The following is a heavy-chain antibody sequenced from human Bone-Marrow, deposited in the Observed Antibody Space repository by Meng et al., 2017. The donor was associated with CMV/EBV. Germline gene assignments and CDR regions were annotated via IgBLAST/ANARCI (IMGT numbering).Heavy chain of an antibody. Sequence: GGSLRLSCAASGFTFSSYAMSWVRQAPGKGLEWVSAISSSGGSSYYADSVKGRFTISRDNSKNTLYLQMNSLRAEDTAVYHCAKDRGTSAGFDSWGQGTLVTVSS. CDR3: AKDRGTSAGFDS. CDR1: GFTFSSYA. J-gene: IGHJ4*02. CDR2: ISSSGGSS. D-gene: IGHD4-23*01. V-gene: IGHV3-23*01.